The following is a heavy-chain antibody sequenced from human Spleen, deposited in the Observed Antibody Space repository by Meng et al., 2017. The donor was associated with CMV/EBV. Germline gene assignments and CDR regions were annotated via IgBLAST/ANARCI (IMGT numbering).Heavy chain of an antibody. CDR1: GFTFRNFA. J-gene: IGHJ3*02. D-gene: IGHD6-19*01. CDR3: ARVVVVAGKAFDI. CDR2: ISSSSSYI. V-gene: IGHV3-21*01. Sequence: GGSLRLSCAASGFTFRNFAMNWVRQAPGKGLEWVSSISSSSSYIYYADSVKGRFTISRDNAKNSLYLQMNSLRAEDTAVYYCARVVVVAGKAFDIWGQGTMVTVSS.